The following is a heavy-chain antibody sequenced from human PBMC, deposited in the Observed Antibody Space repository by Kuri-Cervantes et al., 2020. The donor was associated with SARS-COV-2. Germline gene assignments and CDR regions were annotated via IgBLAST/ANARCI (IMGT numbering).Heavy chain of an antibody. CDR1: GGTFSSYA. CDR2: IIPIFGTA. V-gene: IGHV1-69*13. CDR3: ARNPHSLTSYYCYYMDV. Sequence: SVKVSCKASGGTFSSYAISWVRQAPGQGLEWMGGIIPIFGTANYAQKFQGRVTITADESTSTAYMELSSLRSEDTAVYYCARNPHSLTSYYCYYMDVWGKGTTVTVSS. J-gene: IGHJ6*03. D-gene: IGHD4/OR15-4a*01.